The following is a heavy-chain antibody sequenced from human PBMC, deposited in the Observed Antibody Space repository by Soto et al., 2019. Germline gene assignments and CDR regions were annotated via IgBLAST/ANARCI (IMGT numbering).Heavy chain of an antibody. V-gene: IGHV3-7*03. CDR2: IKEDGSER. Sequence: VGSLRLSCAASGFIFSDYWMSWVRQAPGKGLEWVANIKEDGSERFYVDSVKGRFTISRDNARNSLNLQMDSLGAEDTAVYYCARSTEARPYFFHYGLDVWSQGTTVTVSS. CDR1: GFIFSDYW. CDR3: ARSTEARPYFFHYGLDV. D-gene: IGHD6-6*01. J-gene: IGHJ6*02.